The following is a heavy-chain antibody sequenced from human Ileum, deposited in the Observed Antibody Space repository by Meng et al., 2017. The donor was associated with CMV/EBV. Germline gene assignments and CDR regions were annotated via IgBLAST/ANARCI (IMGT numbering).Heavy chain of an antibody. CDR1: GDSISNYY. CDR3: ARGESRGYYYFDY. V-gene: IGHV4-4*07. Sequence: QVHLQDAGPGLVRPSETLALTCTVSGDSISNYYWSWIRQPAGKKLEWIGRISSSGNTNYTPSLKSRVIMSLDTSNNQFFLKLTSVTAADTALYYCARGESRGYYYFDYWGQGILVTVFS. D-gene: IGHD3-22*01. J-gene: IGHJ4*02. CDR2: ISSSGNT.